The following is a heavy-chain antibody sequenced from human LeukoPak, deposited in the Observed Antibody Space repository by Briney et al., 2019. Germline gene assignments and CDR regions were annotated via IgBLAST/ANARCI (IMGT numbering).Heavy chain of an antibody. V-gene: IGHV3-23*01. CDR2: ISGSGGST. D-gene: IGHD1-1*01. Sequence: PGGSLRLSCAASGFTFSSYAMSWVRQAPGKGLECVSGISGSGGSTSYADSVKGRFTISRDNSKNRLYLQMNSLGGEDTAVYYCAKGSNWNRPNCFDPWGQGTLVTVSP. CDR1: GFTFSSYA. CDR3: AKGSNWNRPNCFDP. J-gene: IGHJ5*02.